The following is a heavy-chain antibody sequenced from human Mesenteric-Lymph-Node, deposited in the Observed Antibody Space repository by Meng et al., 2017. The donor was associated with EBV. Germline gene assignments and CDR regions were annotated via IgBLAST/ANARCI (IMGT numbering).Heavy chain of an antibody. D-gene: IGHD2-15*01. J-gene: IGHJ5*02. CDR1: GGSFSDYY. Sequence: QVQLQQWGAGLLKRSEXLSLTGAVYGGSFSDYYWTWIRQSPGKGLEWIWEINHTGSTNYNPSLKSRLTLSVDTSKNQLSLKLRSVTAADTAVYYCARYSCTGGSCFSFWIDPWGQGTLVTVSS. V-gene: IGHV4-34*02. CDR2: INHTGST. CDR3: ARYSCTGGSCFSFWIDP.